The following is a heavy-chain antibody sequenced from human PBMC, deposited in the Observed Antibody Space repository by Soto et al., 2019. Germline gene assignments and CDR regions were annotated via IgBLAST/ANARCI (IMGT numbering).Heavy chain of an antibody. J-gene: IGHJ5*02. V-gene: IGHV1-46*01. Sequence: ASVKVSCKASGCTFTSYYMHWVRQAPGQGLEWMGIINPSGGSTSYAQKFQGRVTMTRDTSTSTVYMELSSLRSEDTAVYYCARVFRRGYCSSTSCSRFDPWGQGTLVTVSS. CDR3: ARVFRRGYCSSTSCSRFDP. D-gene: IGHD2-2*01. CDR2: INPSGGST. CDR1: GCTFTSYY.